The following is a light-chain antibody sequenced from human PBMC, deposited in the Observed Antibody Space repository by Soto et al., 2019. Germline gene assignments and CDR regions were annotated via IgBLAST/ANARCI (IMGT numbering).Light chain of an antibody. V-gene: IGKV1-9*01. CDR3: QQLNSYHRT. CDR1: HDIRSY. Sequence: IQLTQSPSSMTASVGDRVTVTCRASHDIRSYLAWYQQKPGKTPKLLICAASRLLGGFRTSFRGSGSCTEFTLTIRIPWPGDAATYYCQQLNSYHRTLGPWGKVDTK. CDR2: AAS. J-gene: IGKJ3*01.